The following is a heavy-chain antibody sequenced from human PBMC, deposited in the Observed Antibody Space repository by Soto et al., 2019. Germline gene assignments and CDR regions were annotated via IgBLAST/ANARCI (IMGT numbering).Heavy chain of an antibody. Sequence: PGGSLRLSCAASGFTFSGYWMTWVRQAPGKGLEWVSVIYSGGSTFYADSVRGRFTISRDNSKNTVNLQMNSLRAEDTAVYYCARDPWAADYWGQGTLVTVPQ. CDR1: GFTFSGYW. V-gene: IGHV3-66*01. D-gene: IGHD3-16*01. CDR2: IYSGGST. J-gene: IGHJ4*02. CDR3: ARDPWAADY.